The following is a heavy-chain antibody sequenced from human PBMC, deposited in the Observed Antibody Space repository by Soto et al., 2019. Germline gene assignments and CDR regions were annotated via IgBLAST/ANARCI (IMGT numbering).Heavy chain of an antibody. CDR1: GDSVASNSAG. J-gene: IGHJ4*01. V-gene: IGHV6-1*01. CDR2: TYYRSKWYY. CDR3: ASGEQYRGRIFDY. Sequence: PSQTRSLTCAITGDSVASNSAGWSWVRQSPSRGLEWLGRTYYRSKWYYEYAVSVRGRITINPDTSKNQYSLQLNSVTPEDTAVYSCASGEQYRGRIFDYWGQETLVTVFS. D-gene: IGHD1-26*01.